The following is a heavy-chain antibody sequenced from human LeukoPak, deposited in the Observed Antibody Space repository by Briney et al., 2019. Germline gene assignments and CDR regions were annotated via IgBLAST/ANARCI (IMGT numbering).Heavy chain of an antibody. CDR2: IIPILGIA. V-gene: IGHV1-69*04. Sequence: GASVKVSCKASGGTFSSYAISWVRQAPGQGLEWMGRIIPILGIANYAQKFQGRVTITADKSTSTAYMELSSLRSEETAVYYCARDAQIAVAGTETPFDYWGQGTLVTVSS. CDR3: ARDAQIAVAGTETPFDY. J-gene: IGHJ4*02. CDR1: GGTFSSYA. D-gene: IGHD6-19*01.